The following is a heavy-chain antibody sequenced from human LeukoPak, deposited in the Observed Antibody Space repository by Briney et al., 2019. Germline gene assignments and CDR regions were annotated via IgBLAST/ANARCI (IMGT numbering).Heavy chain of an antibody. J-gene: IGHJ5*02. CDR3: ARDKGYYGDYGDWFDP. CDR1: GFTFSSHA. V-gene: IGHV3-30-3*01. CDR2: ISYDGSNK. Sequence: PGGAPRLSCAAPGFTFSSHAMHWGRQAPGKGLGWGAVISYDGSNKYYADSVKGRFTISRDNSKNTLYLQMNSLRAEDTAVYYCARDKGYYGDYGDWFDPWGQGTLVTVSS. D-gene: IGHD4-17*01.